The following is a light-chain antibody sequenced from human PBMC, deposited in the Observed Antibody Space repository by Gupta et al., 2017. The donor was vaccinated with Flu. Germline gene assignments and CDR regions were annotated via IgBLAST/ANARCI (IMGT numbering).Light chain of an antibody. V-gene: IGLV3-21*02. J-gene: IGLJ1*01. CDR3: QVCDASSDL. Sequence: SYVLTPQPSLSLPPGPSATITCGGENIGSKCVHWYQTKPGQAPVLVIYDDRDRSSEIPDRFAGSNSGSTATLTISRVEAGDEADYCCQVCDASSDLFGSGTTVTVL. CDR1: NIGSKC. CDR2: DDR.